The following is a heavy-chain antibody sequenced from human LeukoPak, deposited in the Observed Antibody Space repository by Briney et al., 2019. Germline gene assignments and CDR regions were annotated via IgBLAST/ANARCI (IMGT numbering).Heavy chain of an antibody. CDR3: AGGGSCYGGTY. J-gene: IGHJ4*02. V-gene: IGHV3-66*02. CDR2: IYGGGST. CDR1: GLTVSTNY. D-gene: IGHD2-15*01. Sequence: GGSLRFSCAVSGLTVSTNYMTWVRQAPGKGLECVSVIYGGGSTYYADSVKGRFTIYRDNSKNTLYVQMRGRRAEARAVYYCAGGGSCYGGTYWGQGTLVTVSS.